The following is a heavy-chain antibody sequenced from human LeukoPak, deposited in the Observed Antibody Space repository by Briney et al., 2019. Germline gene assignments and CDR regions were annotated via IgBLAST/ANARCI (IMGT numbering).Heavy chain of an antibody. J-gene: IGHJ4*02. CDR3: ARDSYGSRYYFDY. D-gene: IGHD5-18*01. Sequence: EGSLRLSSAASGFTLSDYYMSWIRQAPGKGLEWVSYISSSGSTIYYAHSVKGRFTISRDNAKNSLYLQMNSLRAEDTAVYYCARDSYGSRYYFDYWGQGTLVTVSS. CDR1: GFTLSDYY. CDR2: ISSSGSTI. V-gene: IGHV3-11*01.